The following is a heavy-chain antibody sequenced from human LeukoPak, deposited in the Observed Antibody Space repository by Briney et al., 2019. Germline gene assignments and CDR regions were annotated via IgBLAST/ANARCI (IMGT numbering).Heavy chain of an antibody. CDR2: ISGSSNYI. Sequence: GGSLRLSCAASGFTFSDYTMNWVRLAPGKGLEWVSSISGSSNYIYYADSVKGRFTISRGNAKNSLYLQMNSLRAEDTAVYYCARGAYDILTGYSYWGQGTLVTVSS. CDR3: ARGAYDILTGYSY. V-gene: IGHV3-21*01. CDR1: GFTFSDYT. D-gene: IGHD3-9*01. J-gene: IGHJ4*02.